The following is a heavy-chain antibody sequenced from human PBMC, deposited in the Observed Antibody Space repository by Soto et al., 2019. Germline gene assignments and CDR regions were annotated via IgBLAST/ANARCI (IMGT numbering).Heavy chain of an antibody. CDR2: ISSDGSNK. CDR3: AKTGESGYDWGWFDP. CDR1: GFTFSSYG. Sequence: QVQLVESGGGVVQPGRSLRLSCAASGFTFSSYGMHWVRQAPGKGLEWVAVISSDGSNKHYADSVKGRFTISRDNSKNTLYLQMNSLRPEDTAVYYCAKTGESGYDWGWFDPWGQGTLVTVSS. D-gene: IGHD5-12*01. V-gene: IGHV3-30*18. J-gene: IGHJ5*02.